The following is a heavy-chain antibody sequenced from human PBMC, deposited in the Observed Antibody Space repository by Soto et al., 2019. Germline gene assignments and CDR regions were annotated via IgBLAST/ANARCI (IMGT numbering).Heavy chain of an antibody. CDR1: GYPFTSFD. V-gene: IGHV1-8*01. CDR2: MNPNNGNR. CDR3: ARGSAWRRTGNLDP. D-gene: IGHD6-19*01. J-gene: IGHJ5*02. Sequence: QVQLVQSGAEVKKPGASVKVSCEASGYPFTSFDLNWVRQTTGRGLEWMGWMNPNNGNRGYARKFEDRLTLTTNTSTNTAYMELTNLGSDDTAVYFCARGSAWRRTGNLDPWGQGTLVTVSS.